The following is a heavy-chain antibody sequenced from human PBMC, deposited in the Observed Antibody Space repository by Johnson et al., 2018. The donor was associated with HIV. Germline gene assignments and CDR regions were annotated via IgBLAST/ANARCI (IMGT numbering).Heavy chain of an antibody. CDR1: GFTFSSYA. V-gene: IGHV3-30*03. J-gene: IGHJ3*02. Sequence: QVQLVESGGGLVKPGGSLRLSCAASGFTFSSYAMHWVRQAPGKGLEWVALISHDGSNKYYADSAKGRFTISRDNSKNSLYLQMNSLRAEDTAVYYCARDIAPLAGRDAFDIWGQGTMVTVSS. CDR3: ARDIAPLAGRDAFDI. D-gene: IGHD6-13*01. CDR2: ISHDGSNK.